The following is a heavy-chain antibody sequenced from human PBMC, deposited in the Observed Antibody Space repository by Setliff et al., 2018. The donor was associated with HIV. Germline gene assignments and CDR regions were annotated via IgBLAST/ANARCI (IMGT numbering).Heavy chain of an antibody. CDR1: GYTFTSYG. CDR2: ISGYSGNT. V-gene: IGHV1-18*01. Sequence: ASVKVSCKASGYTFTSYGVSWVRQAPGHGLEWMGWISGYSGNTNYAQKLQGRVTMTTDTSTSTAYMELSSLRSDDTAVYYCARQDGTTVLSKDFDYWGQGTLVTVSS. CDR3: ARQDGTTVLSKDFDY. J-gene: IGHJ4*02. D-gene: IGHD4-17*01.